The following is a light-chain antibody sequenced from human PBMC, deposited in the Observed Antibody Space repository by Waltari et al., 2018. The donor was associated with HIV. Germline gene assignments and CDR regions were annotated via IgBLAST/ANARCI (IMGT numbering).Light chain of an antibody. CDR3: VGWDASLSAYV. J-gene: IGLJ1*01. CDR1: SPNTANHN. V-gene: IGLV1-47*01. CDR2: TNT. Sequence: QFVLTQPPSASGTPGQRVTISCSGSSPNTANHNAYWYQQLPGRTPKHLIYTNTPSPSGVPDRFAGSKSGTSAYLAISGLRSEDEADYYCVGWDASLSAYVFGAGTKVTVL.